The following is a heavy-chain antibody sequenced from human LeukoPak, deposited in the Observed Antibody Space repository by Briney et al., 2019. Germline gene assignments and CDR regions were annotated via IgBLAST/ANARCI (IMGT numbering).Heavy chain of an antibody. CDR1: GYAITSGGFS. CDR2: IYDRGPA. V-gene: IGHV4-30-2*01. J-gene: IGHJ5*01. D-gene: IGHD3-10*01. CDR3: ARSRQASGLFNS. Sequence: SETLSLTCTVSGYAITSGGFSWNWIRQPPGKGLEWIGCIYDRGPAYYNPSLKSRFTISVDRPKNQFFLNVTSLTAADTAVYYCARSRQASGLFNSWGQGTLAVVSS.